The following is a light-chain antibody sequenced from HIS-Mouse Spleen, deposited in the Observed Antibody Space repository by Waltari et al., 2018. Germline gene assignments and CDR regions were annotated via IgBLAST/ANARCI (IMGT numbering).Light chain of an antibody. Sequence: DSVLTPSPRTLSLSPGERATLSYRASQCVINSYLAWYQQKPGQAPRLLIYGASSRATGIPDRFSGSGSGTDFTLTISSLEPEDFAVYYCQQYGSSKWTFGQGTKVEIK. CDR3: QQYGSSKWT. CDR2: GAS. V-gene: IGKV3-20*01. CDR1: QCVINSY. J-gene: IGKJ1*01.